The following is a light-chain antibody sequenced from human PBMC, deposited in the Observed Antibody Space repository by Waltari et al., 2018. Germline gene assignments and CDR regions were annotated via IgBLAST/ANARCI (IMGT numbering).Light chain of an antibody. V-gene: IGKV1-5*03. CDR3: QQYNSYSLLT. CDR2: KAS. CDR1: QSISNL. J-gene: IGKJ4*01. Sequence: CRASQSISNLLAWYQHKPGKAPKLLSYKASTLASGVPSRFSDSGSGTDSSLTISSLQPDDFATYYCQQYNSYSLLTFGGGTKVEIK.